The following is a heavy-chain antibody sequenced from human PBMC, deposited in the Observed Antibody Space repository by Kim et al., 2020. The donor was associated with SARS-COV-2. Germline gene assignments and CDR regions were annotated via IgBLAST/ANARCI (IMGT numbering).Heavy chain of an antibody. Sequence: GGSLRLSCAASGFTFSSYAMHWVRQAPGKGLEWVAVIWYDGSNKYYADSVMGRFTISRDNSKNTLYLQMNSLRAEDTAVYYCAKDSDYGDWYYYYGMDVWGQGTTVTVSS. CDR3: AKDSDYGDWYYYYGMDV. D-gene: IGHD4-17*01. J-gene: IGHJ6*02. V-gene: IGHV3-33*06. CDR2: IWYDGSNK. CDR1: GFTFSSYA.